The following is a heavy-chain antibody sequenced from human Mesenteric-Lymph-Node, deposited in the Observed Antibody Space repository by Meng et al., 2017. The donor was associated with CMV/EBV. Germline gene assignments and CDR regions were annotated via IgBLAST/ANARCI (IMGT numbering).Heavy chain of an antibody. CDR2: INPSGGST. CDR3: ARRLACSSTSCYIYYYYGMDV. V-gene: IGHV1-46*01. CDR1: GYTFTSYY. D-gene: IGHD2-2*02. J-gene: IGHJ6*02. Sequence: ASVKVSCKASGYTFTSYYMHWVRQAPGQGLEWMGIINPSGGSTSYAQKFQGRVTITRNTSISTAYMELSSLRSEDTAVYYCARRLACSSTSCYIYYYYGMDVWGQGTTVTVSS.